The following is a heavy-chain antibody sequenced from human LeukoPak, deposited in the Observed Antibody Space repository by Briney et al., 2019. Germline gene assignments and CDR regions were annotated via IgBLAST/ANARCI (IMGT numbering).Heavy chain of an antibody. CDR3: ARVTPDYYYYGMDV. J-gene: IGHJ6*02. V-gene: IGHV4-30-2*01. CDR2: IYHSGST. Sequence: SQTLSLTCAVSGGSISSGGYSWSWIRQPPGKGLEWIGYIYHSGSTYYNPSLKSRVTISVDRSKNQFSLKLSSVTAADTAVYYCARVTPDYYYYGMDVWGQGTTVTVPS. D-gene: IGHD2-21*02. CDR1: GGSISSGGYS.